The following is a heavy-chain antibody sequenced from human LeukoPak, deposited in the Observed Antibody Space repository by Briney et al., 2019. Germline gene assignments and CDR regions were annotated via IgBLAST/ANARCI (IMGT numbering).Heavy chain of an antibody. CDR2: IWSDGTNM. V-gene: IGHV3-33*06. J-gene: IGHJ4*02. D-gene: IGHD4-11*01. CDR3: AKDAQRGFDYSNSFQY. CDR1: GFIFTDYG. Sequence: GGPLRLSCAASGFIFTDYGFHWVRQAPDKGLEWVAAIWSDGTNMYYGNSVKGRFFIQRDDFQNTVYLEMSSLRADDTAVYYCAKDAQRGFDYSNSFQYWGQGSLVTVSS.